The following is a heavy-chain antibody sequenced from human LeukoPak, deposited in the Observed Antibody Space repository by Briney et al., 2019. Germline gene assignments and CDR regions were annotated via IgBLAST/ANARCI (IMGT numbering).Heavy chain of an antibody. J-gene: IGHJ2*01. Sequence: GGSLRLSCAASGFTFSNYAMSWVRQAPGKGLECVSAVVGSGSSTYYADSVTGRFTISRDNSRNTLYLQMNSLRAEATAVYYCAKDGDRYSSSWYYNWYFDLWGRGTLVTVSS. CDR2: VVGSGSST. D-gene: IGHD6-13*01. CDR3: AKDGDRYSSSWYYNWYFDL. V-gene: IGHV3-23*01. CDR1: GFTFSNYA.